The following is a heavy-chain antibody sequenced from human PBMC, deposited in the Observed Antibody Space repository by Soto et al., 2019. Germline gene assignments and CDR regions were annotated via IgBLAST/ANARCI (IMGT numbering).Heavy chain of an antibody. CDR2: IYPGDSDT. CDR1: GYSFTSYW. V-gene: IGHV5-51*01. CDR3: ARRGYYYDSSGYYSHAFDI. Sequence: PGESLKISCKGSGYSFTSYWIGWVRQMPGKGLEWMGIIYPGDSDTRYSPSFQGQVTISADKSISTAYLQWSSLKASDTAMYYCARRGYYYDSSGYYSHAFDIWGQGTMVTVSS. J-gene: IGHJ3*02. D-gene: IGHD3-22*01.